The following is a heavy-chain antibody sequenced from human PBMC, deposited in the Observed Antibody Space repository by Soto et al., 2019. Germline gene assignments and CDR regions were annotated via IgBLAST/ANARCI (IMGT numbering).Heavy chain of an antibody. CDR2: IYYSGST. CDR1: GGSVTSGSYY. D-gene: IGHD7-27*01. Sequence: SETLSLTCTVSGGSVTSGSYYWSWIRQPPGKGLEWIGYIYYSGSTIYNPSLKSRLTMSVDTSKNQFSLNVTSVTAADTAVYFCARGRYCLTGRCFPNWFDSWGQGALVTVSS. J-gene: IGHJ5*01. CDR3: ARGRYCLTGRCFPNWFDS. V-gene: IGHV4-61*01.